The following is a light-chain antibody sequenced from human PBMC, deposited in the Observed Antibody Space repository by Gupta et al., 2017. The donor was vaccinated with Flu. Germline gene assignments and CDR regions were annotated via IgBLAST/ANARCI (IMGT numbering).Light chain of an antibody. J-gene: IGKJ1*01. V-gene: IGKV3-20*01. CDR1: QSLRITY. CDR2: GAS. Sequence: GTLSLSPGERVTLSCRASQSLRITYVAWYQQKPGQSPKLLIFGASSRATGTPDRFSGGGSGTDFTLTISRLEPEDFAVYYCQQYALSPKTFGQGTKVEV. CDR3: QQYALSPKT.